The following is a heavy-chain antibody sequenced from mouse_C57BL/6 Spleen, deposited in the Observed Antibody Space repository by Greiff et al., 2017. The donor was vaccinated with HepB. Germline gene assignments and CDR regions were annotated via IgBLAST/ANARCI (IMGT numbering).Heavy chain of an antibody. J-gene: IGHJ2*01. CDR3: ARHWPLDYFDY. CDR2: ISSGGSYT. V-gene: IGHV5-6*01. Sequence: EVQRVESGGDLVKPGGSLKLSCAASGFTFSSYGMSWVRQTPDKRLEWVATISSGGSYTYYPDSVKGRFTISRDNAKNTLYLQMSSLKSEDTAMYYCARHWPLDYFDYWGQGTTLTVSS. CDR1: GFTFSSYG.